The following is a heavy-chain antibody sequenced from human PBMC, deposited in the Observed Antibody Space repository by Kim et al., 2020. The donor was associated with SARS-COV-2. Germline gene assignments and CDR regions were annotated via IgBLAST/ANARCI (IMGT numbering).Heavy chain of an antibody. CDR1: GFSFSTSA. Sequence: GGSLRLSCAASGFSFSTSAMHWVRQAQGKGLEFVSAISSNGGTTYYANSVKGTFTISRDNSKNTLYLQMGSLRPEDMAVYYCARTPDGASYDYWGQGTLVTVSS. CDR3: ARTPDGASYDY. J-gene: IGHJ4*02. V-gene: IGHV3-64*01. CDR2: ISSNGGTT. D-gene: IGHD1-26*01.